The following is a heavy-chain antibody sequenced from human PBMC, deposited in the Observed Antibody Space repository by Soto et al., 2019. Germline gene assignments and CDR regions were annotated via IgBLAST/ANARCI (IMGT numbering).Heavy chain of an antibody. D-gene: IGHD3-16*01. CDR3: TKEATPFWGIVTIDY. J-gene: IGHJ4*02. Sequence: GVLRLSCAASGFTFSSYGMHWVRQAPGKGLEWVAVISYDGSNKYYADSVKGRLTISRDNSKNTLYLQMNSLSADDTAVYFCTKEATPFWGIVTIDYWGQGTLVTVSS. CDR2: ISYDGSNK. V-gene: IGHV3-30*18. CDR1: GFTFSSYG.